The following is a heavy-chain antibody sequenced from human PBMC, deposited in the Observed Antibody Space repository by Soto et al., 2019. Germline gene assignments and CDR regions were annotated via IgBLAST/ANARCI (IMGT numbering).Heavy chain of an antibody. J-gene: IGHJ4*02. D-gene: IGHD6-19*01. V-gene: IGHV3-48*04. CDR2: ISSSGSTI. CDR1: GFTFSSYS. CDR3: ARGSWLAGDFDY. Sequence: GGSLRLSCAASGFTFSSYSMNWVRQAPGKGLEWVSSISSSGSTIYYADSVKGRFTISRDNAKNSLYLQMNSLRAEDTAVYYCARGSWLAGDFDYWGQGTLVTVSS.